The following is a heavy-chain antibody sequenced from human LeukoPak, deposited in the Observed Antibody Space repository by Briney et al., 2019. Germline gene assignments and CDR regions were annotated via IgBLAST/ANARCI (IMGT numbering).Heavy chain of an antibody. CDR3: ARGADTAMILWSAFDI. D-gene: IGHD5-18*01. Sequence: GGSLRLSCEASGFTFRTYWMSWVRQAPGKGLEWVANIKEDGRDIYYVDSVKGRFTISRENAKNSLFLQMNSLRAEDTALYYCARGADTAMILWSAFDIWGQGTMVTVSS. J-gene: IGHJ3*02. CDR2: IKEDGRDI. CDR1: GFTFRTYW. V-gene: IGHV3-7*01.